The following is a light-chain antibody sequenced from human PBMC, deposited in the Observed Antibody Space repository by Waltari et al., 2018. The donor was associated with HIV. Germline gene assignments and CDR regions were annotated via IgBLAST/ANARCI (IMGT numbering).Light chain of an antibody. V-gene: IGLV2-8*01. CDR3: SSYGDSLKVL. CDR1: GSDIGAHDF. Sequence: QSALTQPPSASGSLGQPVTISCAGPGSDIGAHDFVSCFQQHPHSAPKLLLYEVTRRPSTVSDRFSGSRSGNTAFLTVAGLQPDDEATYFCSSYGDSLKVLFGGGTNVTVL. CDR2: EVT. J-gene: IGLJ2*01.